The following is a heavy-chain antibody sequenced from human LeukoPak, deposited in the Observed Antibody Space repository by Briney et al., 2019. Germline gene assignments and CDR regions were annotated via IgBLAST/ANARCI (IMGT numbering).Heavy chain of an antibody. CDR1: GFAFSSYG. Sequence: GGSLRLSCAASGFAFSSYGMHWVRQAPGKGLEWVAFIRYDGSNIYYADSVKGRFTISRDNSKNTLYLQMNSLRAEDTAVYYCAKDHLTSRTSDYWGQGTLVTVSS. CDR2: IRYDGSNI. CDR3: AKDHLTSRTSDY. V-gene: IGHV3-30*02. J-gene: IGHJ4*02. D-gene: IGHD3-9*01.